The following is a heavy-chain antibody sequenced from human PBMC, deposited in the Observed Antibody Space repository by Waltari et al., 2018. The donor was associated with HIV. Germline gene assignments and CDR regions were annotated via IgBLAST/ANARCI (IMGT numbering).Heavy chain of an antibody. CDR2: IWYDGSNK. CDR1: GFTFSRYG. Sequence: QVQVVQSGGGVVQPGRSLRLSCAGAGFTFSRYGMHWVRQAPGKGLEWVALIWYDGSNKYYADSVKGRFAISRDNSKNTVYLQMNSLRAEDTAVYYCARDRSSSWYVKDYYYFGMDVWGQGTTVTVSS. V-gene: IGHV3-33*01. J-gene: IGHJ6*02. D-gene: IGHD6-13*01. CDR3: ARDRSSSWYVKDYYYFGMDV.